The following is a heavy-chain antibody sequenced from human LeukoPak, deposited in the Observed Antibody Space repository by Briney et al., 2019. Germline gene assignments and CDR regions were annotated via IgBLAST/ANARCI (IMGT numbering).Heavy chain of an antibody. V-gene: IGHV4-30-4*08. CDR1: GASISRDDYY. CDR2: ISYGGNT. J-gene: IGHJ5*02. CDR3: AREYGDWVGGRPYNWFDP. Sequence: NSSETLSLTCTVSGASISRDDYYWSWIRQPPGKGLEWIGYISYGGNTYYNPSLKSRFTISEDTSKKQFSLKLTPVIAADTAVYYCAREYGDWVGGRPYNWFDPWGQGTLVTVSS. D-gene: IGHD4-17*01.